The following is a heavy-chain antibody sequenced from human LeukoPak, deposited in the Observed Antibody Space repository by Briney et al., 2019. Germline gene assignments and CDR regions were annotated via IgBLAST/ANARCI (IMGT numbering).Heavy chain of an antibody. CDR3: ASATEVWFGESWPPDY. D-gene: IGHD3-10*01. V-gene: IGHV3-74*01. Sequence: PGGSLRLSCAASGFTFSSYWMHWVRQAPGKGPVWVSRINSDGSSTSYADSVKGRFTISRDNAKNTLYLQMNSLRAEDTAVYYCASATEVWFGESWPPDYWGQGTLVTVSS. J-gene: IGHJ4*02. CDR1: GFTFSSYW. CDR2: INSDGSST.